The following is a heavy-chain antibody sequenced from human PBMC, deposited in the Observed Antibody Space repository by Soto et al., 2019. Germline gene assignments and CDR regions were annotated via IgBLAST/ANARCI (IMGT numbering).Heavy chain of an antibody. Sequence: PGGSLRLSWAASGFIFSSYGMNWVRQAPGKGLEWVAVISFDGKIKYYADSVKGRFTISRDNSKNTLYLQINSLRAEDTAVYYCATMASPPGFDIWGQGTMVTVSS. CDR3: ATMASPPGFDI. J-gene: IGHJ3*02. CDR2: ISFDGKIK. D-gene: IGHD2-8*01. V-gene: IGHV3-30*03. CDR1: GFIFSSYG.